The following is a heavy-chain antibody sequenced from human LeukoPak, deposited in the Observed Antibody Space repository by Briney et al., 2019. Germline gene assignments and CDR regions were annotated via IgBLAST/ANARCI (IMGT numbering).Heavy chain of an antibody. CDR2: ISAYNGNT. J-gene: IGHJ6*02. Sequence: RASVKVSCKASGYTFTSYGISWVRQAPGQGREWMGWISAYNGNTNYAQKLQGRVTMTTDTSTSTAYMELRSPRSDDTAVYYCARWAGYYGMDVWGQGTTVTVSS. CDR1: GYTFTSYG. CDR3: ARWAGYYGMDV. V-gene: IGHV1-18*01.